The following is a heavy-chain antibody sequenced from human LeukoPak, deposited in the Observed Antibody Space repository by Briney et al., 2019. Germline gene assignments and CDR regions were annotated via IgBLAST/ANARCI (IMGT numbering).Heavy chain of an antibody. CDR3: AKDSLRWSYFYYGMDV. CDR2: ISYAGSNK. V-gene: IGHV3-30*18. J-gene: IGHJ6*02. Sequence: GGSLRLSRAASGSTLSSYGMHWVRQAPGKGLEWVAVISYAGSNKYYVDSVKGRFTISRDNSKNTLYLQMNSLRAEDTAVYYCAKDSLRWSYFYYGMDVWGQGTTVTVSS. D-gene: IGHD4-23*01. CDR1: GSTLSSYG.